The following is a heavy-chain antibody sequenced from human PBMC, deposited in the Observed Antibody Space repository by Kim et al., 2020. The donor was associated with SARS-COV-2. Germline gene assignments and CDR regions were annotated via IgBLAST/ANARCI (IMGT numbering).Heavy chain of an antibody. CDR1: GFTLGNNV. J-gene: IGHJ4*01. V-gene: IGHV3-23*01. CDR3: AKDRFGSEWRVFDS. D-gene: IGHD3-10*01. CDR2: IRTGASAETT. Sequence: GGSLRLSCAASGFTLGNNVMSWVRQAPGRGLEWVSTIRTGASAETTYYADAVNARFTVSRDISKNTQYLELSSLRADDTALYYCAKDRFGSEWRVFDSSG.